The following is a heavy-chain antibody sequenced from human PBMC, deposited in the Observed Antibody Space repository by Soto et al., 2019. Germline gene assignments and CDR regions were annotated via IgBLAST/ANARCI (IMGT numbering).Heavy chain of an antibody. D-gene: IGHD1-1*01. V-gene: IGHV1-18*01. CDR2: INGFNGNT. Sequence: QLQLVQSGAEVKNPGASVKVSCKTSGYTFINYGIAWVRQAPGQGLEWMGWINGFNGNTQYAQMLQGRVTMTTDTSTGTAYMELRSLRSDDTAVYYCARVPTSGCYLVFYFDYWGQGTLVTVSS. CDR1: GYTFINYG. CDR3: ARVPTSGCYLVFYFDY. J-gene: IGHJ4*02.